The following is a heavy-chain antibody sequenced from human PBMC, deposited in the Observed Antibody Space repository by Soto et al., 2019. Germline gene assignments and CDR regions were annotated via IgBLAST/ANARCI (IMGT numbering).Heavy chain of an antibody. CDR1: GFTFSNYG. CDR2: ISYDGSNK. Sequence: QVQLVESGGGVVQPGRSLRLSCAASGFTFSNYGMHWVRQAPGKGLEWVAVISYDGSNKHYADSVKGRFTISRDNSKNTLYLQMKSLRADDTAVYYCAKILQLGDYAYYYYGMDVWGQGTTVTVSS. J-gene: IGHJ6*02. D-gene: IGHD4-17*01. V-gene: IGHV3-30*18. CDR3: AKILQLGDYAYYYYGMDV.